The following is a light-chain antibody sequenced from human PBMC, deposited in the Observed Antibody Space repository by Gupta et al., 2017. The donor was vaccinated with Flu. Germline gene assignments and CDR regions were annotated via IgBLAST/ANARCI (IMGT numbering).Light chain of an antibody. CDR2: NDD. V-gene: IGLV10-54*01. J-gene: IGLJ3*02. Sequence: TATLTCTGSSNNVGSNAVAWHQHHPGHAPKLLIYNDDKRPSGIPERFSASRSGTTASLTITRLQPEDEADYYCSAWDNGRSVWVFGGGTKLTVL. CDR3: SAWDNGRSVWV. CDR1: SNNVGSNA.